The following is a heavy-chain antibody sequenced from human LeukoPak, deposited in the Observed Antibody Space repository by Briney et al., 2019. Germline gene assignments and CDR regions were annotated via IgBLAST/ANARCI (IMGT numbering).Heavy chain of an antibody. J-gene: IGHJ3*01. Sequence: AGRSLRLSCAASGFTFSSYGMHWVRQAPGKGLEWVAVIWYDGSKKYYVDSVKGRFTISRDNSKNTLYLQMNSLRAEDTAVYYCARASTWVPGKDSSGYYYPYAFDLWGQGTMVTVSS. D-gene: IGHD3-22*01. V-gene: IGHV3-33*01. CDR1: GFTFSSYG. CDR2: IWYDGSKK. CDR3: ARASTWVPGKDSSGYYYPYAFDL.